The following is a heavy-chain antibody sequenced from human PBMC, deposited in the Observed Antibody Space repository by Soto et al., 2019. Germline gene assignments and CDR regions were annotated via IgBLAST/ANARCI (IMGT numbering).Heavy chain of an antibody. V-gene: IGHV3-30*18. Sequence: GGSLRLSCAASGFTFSSYGMHWVRQAPGKGLEWVAVISYDGSNKYYADSVKGRFTISRDNSKNTLYLQMNSLRAEDTAVYYSAKDKCSGGSCSGNYYYGMDVWGQGTTVTVSS. CDR3: AKDKCSGGSCSGNYYYGMDV. CDR1: GFTFSSYG. CDR2: ISYDGSNK. J-gene: IGHJ6*02. D-gene: IGHD2-15*01.